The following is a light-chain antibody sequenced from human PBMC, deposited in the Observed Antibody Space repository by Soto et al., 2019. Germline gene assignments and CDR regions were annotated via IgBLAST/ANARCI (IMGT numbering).Light chain of an antibody. Sequence: DIQITQSPSTLSASVGDRVTITCRASQSISSWLAWYQQKPGKAPKLLIYDASSLESGVPSRFSGSGSATEFTLTISSLQPDDFATYYCQQSYSTPTFGQGTRLEIK. V-gene: IGKV1-5*01. CDR3: QQSYSTPT. J-gene: IGKJ5*01. CDR1: QSISSW. CDR2: DAS.